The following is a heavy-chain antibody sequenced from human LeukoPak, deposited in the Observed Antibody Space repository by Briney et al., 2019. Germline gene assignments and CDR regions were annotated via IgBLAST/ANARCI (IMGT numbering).Heavy chain of an antibody. CDR3: AKGLERAVAGQYFQH. V-gene: IGHV3-23*01. CDR2: ISGSGGST. D-gene: IGHD6-19*01. CDR1: GFTFSSYA. J-gene: IGHJ1*01. Sequence: GGSLRLSCAASGFTFSSYAMSWVRQAPGKGLEWVSAISGSGGSTYYADSVKGRFTISRDNSKNTLYLQMNSLRAEDTAVYYCAKGLERAVAGQYFQHWGQGTLVTVSS.